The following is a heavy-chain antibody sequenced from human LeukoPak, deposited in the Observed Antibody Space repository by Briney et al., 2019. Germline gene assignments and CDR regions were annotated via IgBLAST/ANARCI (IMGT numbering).Heavy chain of an antibody. V-gene: IGHV4-61*02. CDR2: VYTSGST. CDR1: GGSISSGSYY. J-gene: IGHJ4*02. Sequence: SETLSLTCTVSGGSISSGSYYWSWIRQPAGKGLEWIGRVYTSGSTTYNPSLKSRVTMSIDTSKNQFSLKLSSVTAADTAVYYCARVQSGGYFHYWGQGTLVTVSS. D-gene: IGHD3-10*01. CDR3: ARVQSGGYFHY.